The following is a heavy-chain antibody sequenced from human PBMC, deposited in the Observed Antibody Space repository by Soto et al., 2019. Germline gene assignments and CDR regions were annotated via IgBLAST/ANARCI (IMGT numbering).Heavy chain of an antibody. CDR1: GYTFNNYA. D-gene: IGHD5-12*01. CDR3: ARGNGYDVDF. Sequence: GASVKVSCKASGYTFNNYALHWVRQAPGQRLEWMGWINCANGDTKYSQKFQGRVTITRDTSASTAYMELSSLRYEETAVYYCARGNGYDVDFWGKGTVVTVSS. J-gene: IGHJ4*02. V-gene: IGHV1-3*01. CDR2: INCANGDT.